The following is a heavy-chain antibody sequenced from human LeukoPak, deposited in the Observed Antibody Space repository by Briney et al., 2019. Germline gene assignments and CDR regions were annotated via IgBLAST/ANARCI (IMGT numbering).Heavy chain of an antibody. CDR2: ITTVGSST. CDR1: GFTFSSYW. J-gene: IGHJ4*02. CDR3: ATGYSGNGVGY. Sequence: GGSLRLSCAASGFTFSSYWIHWVRQAPGKGLVWVSRITTVGSSTTYADSVKGRFTVSRDNAKNTLYLQMNSLRAEDTAVYYCATGYSGNGVGYWGQGTLVTVSS. D-gene: IGHD5-12*01. V-gene: IGHV3-74*01.